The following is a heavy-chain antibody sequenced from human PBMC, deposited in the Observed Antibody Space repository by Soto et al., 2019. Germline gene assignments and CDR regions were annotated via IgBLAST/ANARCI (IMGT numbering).Heavy chain of an antibody. CDR2: INHSGST. D-gene: IGHD6-6*01. CDR3: AGRQFDSSSFPYYYYAVDV. J-gene: IGHJ6*02. CDR1: GGSFSDYF. Sequence: SETLSLTCAVYGGSFSDYFWTWIRQPPGKGLEWIGEINHSGSTNFNPSLKSRVAISADTSRNQFSLRVTSVTAADTAVYYCAGRQFDSSSFPYYYYAVDVWGQGTSVTVSS. V-gene: IGHV4-34*01.